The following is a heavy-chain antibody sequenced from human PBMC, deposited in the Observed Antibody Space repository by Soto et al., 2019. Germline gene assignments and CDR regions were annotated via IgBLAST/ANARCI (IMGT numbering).Heavy chain of an antibody. CDR2: INPNSGGT. CDR1: GYTFTGYY. CDR3: AREGERYFDWLSLDY. Sequence: ASVKVSCKASGYTFTGYYMHWVRQAPGQGLEWMGWINPNSGGTNYAQKFQGWVTMTRDTSISTAYMELSRLRSDDTAVYYCAREGERYFDWLSLDYWGQGTLVTAPQ. J-gene: IGHJ4*02. D-gene: IGHD3-9*01. V-gene: IGHV1-2*04.